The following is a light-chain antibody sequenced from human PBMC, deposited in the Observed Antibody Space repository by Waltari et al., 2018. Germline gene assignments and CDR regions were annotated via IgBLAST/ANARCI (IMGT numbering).Light chain of an antibody. CDR1: QSVSNF. CDR3: RQRANWPPMYT. J-gene: IGKJ2*01. Sequence: ELVLTQSPATLSLSPGERAILSCRASQSVSNFLAWYQQKPGQAPRLLIYDASTRAAGIPARFSGSGSGTDFILTISSLEPEDFAVYYCRQRANWPPMYTFGQGTKLEIK. CDR2: DAS. V-gene: IGKV3-11*01.